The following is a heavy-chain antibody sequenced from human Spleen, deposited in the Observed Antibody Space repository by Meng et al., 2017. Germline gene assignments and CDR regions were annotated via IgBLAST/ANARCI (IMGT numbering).Heavy chain of an antibody. CDR1: GGSISGSSYY. CDR2: IYYSGST. J-gene: IGHJ5*01. D-gene: IGHD6-13*01. V-gene: IGHV4-39*07. Sequence: SETLSLTCTVSGGSISGSSYYWGWIRQPPGKGLEWIGSIYYSGSTYYNPSLKSRVTISVDTSKNQFSLRLSSVTAADTAVYYCARGLPGYSSSWYNSWGQGTLVTVSS. CDR3: ARGLPGYSSSWYNS.